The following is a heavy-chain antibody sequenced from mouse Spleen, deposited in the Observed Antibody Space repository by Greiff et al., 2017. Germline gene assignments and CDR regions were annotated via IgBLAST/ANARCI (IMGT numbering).Heavy chain of an antibody. V-gene: IGHV14-4*01. CDR1: GFNIKDDY. J-gene: IGHJ2*01. D-gene: IGHD1-1*01. CDR3: TTYGITTVVATRFDY. Sequence: VQLKESGAELVRPGASVKLSCTASGFNIKDDYMHWVKQRPEQGLEWIGWIDPENGDTEYASKFQGKATITADTSSNTAYLQLSSLTSEDTAVYYCTTYGITTVVATRFDYWGQGTTLTVSS. CDR2: IDPENGDT.